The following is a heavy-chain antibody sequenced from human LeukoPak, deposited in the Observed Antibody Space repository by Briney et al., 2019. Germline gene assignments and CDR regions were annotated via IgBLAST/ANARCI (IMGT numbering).Heavy chain of an antibody. CDR1: GYTFTGYY. J-gene: IGHJ3*02. CDR2: INPNSGGT. CDR3: ARDPTFYYDSSGYADAFDI. D-gene: IGHD3-22*01. V-gene: IGHV1-2*02. Sequence: ASVKVSCKASGYTFTGYYMHWVRQAPGQGLEWRGWINPNSGGTNYAQKFQGRVTMTRDTSISTAYMELSRLRSDDTAVYYCARDPTFYYDSSGYADAFDIWGQGTMVTVSS.